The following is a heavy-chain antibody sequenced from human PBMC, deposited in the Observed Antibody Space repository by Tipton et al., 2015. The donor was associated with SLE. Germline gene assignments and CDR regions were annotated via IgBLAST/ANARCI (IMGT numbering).Heavy chain of an antibody. CDR1: GFTFSSYA. CDR2: ISYDGSNK. CDR3: ARDDSGWYDY. D-gene: IGHD6-19*01. V-gene: IGHV3-30*04. Sequence: QLVQSGGGVVQPGRSLRLSCAASGFTFSSYAMHWVRQAPDKGLEWVAVISYDGSNKYYADSVKGRFTISRDNSKNTLYLQMNSLRAEDTAVYYCARDDSGWYDYWGQGTLVTVSS. J-gene: IGHJ4*02.